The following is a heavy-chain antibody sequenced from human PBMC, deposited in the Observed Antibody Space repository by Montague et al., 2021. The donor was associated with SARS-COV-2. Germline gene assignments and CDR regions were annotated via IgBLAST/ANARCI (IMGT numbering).Heavy chain of an antibody. CDR1: GGSIRSGSYY. Sequence: TLSLTCTVSGGSIRSGSYYWSWIRQPAGKGLEWIGRIYSSGSTNYNPSLKSRVTMSVDTSKNQFSLKVSSVTAADTAVYYCARDYGDYSYYYGLGVWGQGTTGTVSS. CDR2: IYSSGST. J-gene: IGHJ6*02. CDR3: ARDYGDYSYYYGLGV. D-gene: IGHD4-17*01. V-gene: IGHV4-61*02.